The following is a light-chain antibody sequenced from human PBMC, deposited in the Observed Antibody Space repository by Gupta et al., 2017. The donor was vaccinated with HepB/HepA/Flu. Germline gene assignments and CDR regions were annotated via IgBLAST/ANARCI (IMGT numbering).Light chain of an antibody. CDR2: SAS. V-gene: IGKV1-9*01. CDR1: QDINSY. Sequence: DIQLTQSPSFLSASLGDRVTITCRASQDINSYLIWYQQKPGKAPKLLIYSASTLQSGVPSRFSGSGSGAEFTLTISSVQPEDFATYYCQQVNSYPITFGQGTRLDIK. J-gene: IGKJ5*01. CDR3: QQVNSYPIT.